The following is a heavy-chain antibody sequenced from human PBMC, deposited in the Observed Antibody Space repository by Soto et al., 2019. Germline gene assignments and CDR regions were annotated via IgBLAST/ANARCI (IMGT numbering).Heavy chain of an antibody. J-gene: IGHJ3*01. CDR1: GYSFTNYW. CDR2: IYPSDSDT. D-gene: IGHD3-10*01. CDR3: ARQSPTSMVRGIIHAFDV. Sequence: GESLKISCEAFGYSFTNYWIGWVRQMPGKGLEWMGIIYPSDSDTAYSPSFQAHVTISVDKSISTAFLQWDSLKASDTAMYYCARQSPTSMVRGIIHAFDVWGQGTMVTDSS. V-gene: IGHV5-51*01.